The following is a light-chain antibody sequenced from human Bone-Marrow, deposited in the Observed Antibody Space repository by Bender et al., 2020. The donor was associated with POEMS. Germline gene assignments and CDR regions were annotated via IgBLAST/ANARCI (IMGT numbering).Light chain of an antibody. CDR2: GAN. V-gene: IGLV2-23*01. CDR1: SSDVGNYNF. Sequence: QSVLTQPASVSGSPGQSITISCIGTSSDVGNYNFVSWYQQDPGKAPKLIIYGANKRPSGVSNRFSASKSGNTASLTISGLQAEDEADYYCCSYAPSETYVFGTGTKVTVL. CDR3: CSYAPSETYV. J-gene: IGLJ1*01.